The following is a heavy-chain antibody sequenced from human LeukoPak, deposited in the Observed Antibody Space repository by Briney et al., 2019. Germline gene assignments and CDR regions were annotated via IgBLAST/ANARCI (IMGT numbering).Heavy chain of an antibody. D-gene: IGHD1-20*01. Sequence: SETLSLTCTVSGGSISSYYWSWIRQPPGKGLEWIGYIYYSGSTNYNPSLKSRVTISVDTSKNQFSLKLSSVTAADTAVYYCARVTGTRRSDYYYYMDLWGKGTTVTVSS. V-gene: IGHV4-59*01. CDR3: ARVTGTRRSDYYYYMDL. CDR1: GGSISSYY. CDR2: IYYSGST. J-gene: IGHJ6*03.